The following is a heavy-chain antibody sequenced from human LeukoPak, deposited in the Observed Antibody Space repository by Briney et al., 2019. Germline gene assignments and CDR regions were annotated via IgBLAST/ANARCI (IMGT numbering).Heavy chain of an antibody. V-gene: IGHV3-23*01. Sequence: GGSLRLSCAASGFTFSSYAMSWVRQAPGKGLEWVSAISGSGGSTYYADSVKGRFTISRDNSKNTLYLQMNSLRAEDTAVYYCAKEGFYCSGGSCYSFYYYYMDVWGKGTTVTVSS. CDR1: GFTFSSYA. J-gene: IGHJ6*03. CDR2: ISGSGGST. D-gene: IGHD2-15*01. CDR3: AKEGFYCSGGSCYSFYYYYMDV.